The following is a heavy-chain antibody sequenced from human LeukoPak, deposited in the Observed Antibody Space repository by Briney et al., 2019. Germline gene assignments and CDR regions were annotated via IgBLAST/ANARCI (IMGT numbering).Heavy chain of an antibody. CDR3: ARDFYDSSGYYACLDY. D-gene: IGHD3-22*01. Sequence: GSLRLSCAASGFTFSSYSMNWVRQAPGKGLEWVSSISSSSSYIYYADSVKGRFTISRDNAKNSLYLQMNSLRAEDTAVYYCARDFYDSSGYYACLDYWGQGTLVTVSS. CDR1: GFTFSSYS. CDR2: ISSSSSYI. J-gene: IGHJ4*02. V-gene: IGHV3-21*01.